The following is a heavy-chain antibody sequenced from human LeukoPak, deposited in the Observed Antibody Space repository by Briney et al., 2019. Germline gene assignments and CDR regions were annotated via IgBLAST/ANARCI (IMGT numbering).Heavy chain of an antibody. CDR1: GGSISSGSYY. Sequence: SQTLSLTCTVSGGSISSGSYYWSWIRQPTGKGLEWVGYIYYSGSTKYNPSLKSRVTISVDTSKNQFSLKLSSVTAADTAVYYCARGGRSNWFDPWGQGTLVTVSS. V-gene: IGHV4-61*01. D-gene: IGHD3-16*01. CDR2: IYYSGST. J-gene: IGHJ5*02. CDR3: ARGGRSNWFDP.